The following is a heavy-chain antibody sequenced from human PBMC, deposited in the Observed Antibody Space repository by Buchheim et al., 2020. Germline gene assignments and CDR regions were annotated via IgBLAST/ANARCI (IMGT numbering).Heavy chain of an antibody. Sequence: QVQLVESGGGVVQPGRSLRLSCAASGFTFSSYAMHWVRQAPGKGLEWVAVISYDGSNKYYADSVKGRFTISRDNSKNTLYLQMNSLRAEDTAVYYCAKLRLGELSLRHPAFDYWGQGTL. V-gene: IGHV3-30-3*02. J-gene: IGHJ4*02. CDR2: ISYDGSNK. D-gene: IGHD3-16*02. CDR3: AKLRLGELSLRHPAFDY. CDR1: GFTFSSYA.